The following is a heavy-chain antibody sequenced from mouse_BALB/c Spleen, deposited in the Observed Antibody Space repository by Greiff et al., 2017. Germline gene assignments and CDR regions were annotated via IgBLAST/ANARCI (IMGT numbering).Heavy chain of an antibody. CDR2: IYPGNNDT. J-gene: IGHJ2*01. Sequence: VQLQQSGTVLVRPGASVKMSCKASGYIFTSYWMHWVKQRPGQGLEWIGAIYPGNNDTSYNQKFKGKARLTAVTSTSTAYMELSSLTNEDSAVYYCTRWGTTVGDYWGQGTTLTVSS. D-gene: IGHD1-1*01. CDR3: TRWGTTVGDY. V-gene: IGHV1-5*01. CDR1: GYIFTSYW.